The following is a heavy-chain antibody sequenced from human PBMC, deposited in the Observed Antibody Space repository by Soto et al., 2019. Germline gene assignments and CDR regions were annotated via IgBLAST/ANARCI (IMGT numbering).Heavy chain of an antibody. CDR2: IIPIPDIT. CDR1: GGTFSTYI. CDR3: ARDRITTRGDAFDL. J-gene: IGHJ3*01. V-gene: IGHV1-69*08. Sequence: QVQLVQSGAEVRKPGSSVKVSCKAPGGTFSTYIISWVRQAPGQGLEWMGRIIPIPDITNYAQKFQGRVTVTTDTSKSTAYMELTSLKSEDTAVYYCARDRITTRGDAFDLWGQGTMVTVSS. D-gene: IGHD3-3*01.